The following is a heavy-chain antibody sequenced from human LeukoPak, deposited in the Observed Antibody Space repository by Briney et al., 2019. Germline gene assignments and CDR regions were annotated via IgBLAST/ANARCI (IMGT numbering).Heavy chain of an antibody. CDR1: GGSISSSSYY. J-gene: IGHJ6*03. CDR3: ARHVFDYDILTGYYIIPRRAYYYMDV. Sequence: SETLSLTCTVSGGSISSSSYYWGWIRQPPGKGLEWIGSIYYSGSTYYNPSLKSRVTISVDTSKNQFSLKLSSVTAADTAVYYCARHVFDYDILTGYYIIPRRAYYYMDVWGKGTTVTISS. V-gene: IGHV4-39*01. D-gene: IGHD3-9*01. CDR2: IYYSGST.